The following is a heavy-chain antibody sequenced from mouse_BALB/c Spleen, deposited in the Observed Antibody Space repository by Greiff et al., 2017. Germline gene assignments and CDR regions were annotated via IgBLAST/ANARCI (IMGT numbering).Heavy chain of an antibody. D-gene: IGHD1-1*01. J-gene: IGHJ2*01. CDR2: ISSGSSTI. CDR3: ARSGYGSSLDY. CDR1: GFTFSSFG. V-gene: IGHV5-17*02. Sequence: EVKVVESGGGLVQPGGSRKLSCAASGFTFSSFGMHWVRQAPEKGLEWVAYISSGSSTIYYADTVKGRFTISRDNPKNTLFLQMTSLRSEDTAMYYCARSGYGSSLDYWGQGTTLTVSS.